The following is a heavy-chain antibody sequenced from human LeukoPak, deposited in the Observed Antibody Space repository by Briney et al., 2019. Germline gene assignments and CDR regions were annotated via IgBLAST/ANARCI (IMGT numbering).Heavy chain of an antibody. Sequence: GGALRLSCAASGFTFSDYYMSWIRQAPGKGLEWVSYISSSGSTIYYADSVKGRFTISRDNAKNSLYLQMNSLRAEDTAVYYCARVSYSSSESISYWGQGTLVTVSS. V-gene: IGHV3-11*01. D-gene: IGHD6-6*01. CDR1: GFTFSDYY. CDR2: ISSSGSTI. CDR3: ARVSYSSSESISY. J-gene: IGHJ4*02.